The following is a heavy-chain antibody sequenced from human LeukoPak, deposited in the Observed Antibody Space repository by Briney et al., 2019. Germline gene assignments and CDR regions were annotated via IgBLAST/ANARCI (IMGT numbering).Heavy chain of an antibody. V-gene: IGHV4-30-4*01. Sequence: SETLSLTCTVSGGSISSGDYYWSWIRQPPGKGLEWIGYIYYSGSTYYNPSLKSRVTISVDTSKNQFSLKLSSVTTADTAVYYCARDRVYYGSGAPQRYNWFDPWGQGTLVTVSS. D-gene: IGHD3-10*01. CDR1: GGSISSGDYY. CDR2: IYYSGST. J-gene: IGHJ5*02. CDR3: ARDRVYYGSGAPQRYNWFDP.